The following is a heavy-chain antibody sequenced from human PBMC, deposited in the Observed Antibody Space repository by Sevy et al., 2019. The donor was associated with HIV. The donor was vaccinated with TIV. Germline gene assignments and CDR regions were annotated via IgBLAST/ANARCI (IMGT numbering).Heavy chain of an antibody. Sequence: SETLSLTCAVYGGSFSGYYWSWIRQPPGKGLEWIGEINHSGSTNYNPSLKSRVTISVDTSKNQFSLKLSSVTAADTVVYYCARHCSSTSCSHAFDIWGQRTMVTVSS. CDR2: INHSGST. CDR3: ARHCSSTSCSHAFDI. CDR1: GGSFSGYY. J-gene: IGHJ3*02. D-gene: IGHD2-2*01. V-gene: IGHV4-34*01.